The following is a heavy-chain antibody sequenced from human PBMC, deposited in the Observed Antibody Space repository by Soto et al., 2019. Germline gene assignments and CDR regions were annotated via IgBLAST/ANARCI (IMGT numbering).Heavy chain of an antibody. CDR2: IIPIFGTA. J-gene: IGHJ6*02. V-gene: IGHV1-69*01. CDR1: GGTFSSYA. Sequence: QVQLVQSGAEVKKPGSSVKVSCKASGGTFSSYAISWVRQAPGQGLEWMGGIIPIFGTANYAQKFQGRVTITADESTSTAYMELSSLRSEDTAVYYCARDSGLFHVVVPAAPHYYYGMDVWGQGTTVTVS. D-gene: IGHD2-2*01. CDR3: ARDSGLFHVVVPAAPHYYYGMDV.